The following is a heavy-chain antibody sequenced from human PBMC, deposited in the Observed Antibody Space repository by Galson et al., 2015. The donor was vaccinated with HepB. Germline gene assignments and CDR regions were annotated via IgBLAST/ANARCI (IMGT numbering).Heavy chain of an antibody. CDR2: IYYSGST. CDR1: GGSINSGGYS. J-gene: IGHJ5*02. CDR3: AISKVTSGSFGWFGP. D-gene: IGHD3-10*01. Sequence: TLSLTCAVSGGSINSGGYSWSWIRQPPGKGLEWIGYIYYSGSTYYNPSLKSRVTISLDTSKNQFSLKLSSVTAADTAVYYCAISKVTSGSFGWFGPWGQGTLVTVSS. V-gene: IGHV4-30-4*07.